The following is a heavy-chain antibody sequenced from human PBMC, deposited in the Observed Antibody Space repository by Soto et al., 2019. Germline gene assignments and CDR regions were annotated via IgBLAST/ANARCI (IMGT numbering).Heavy chain of an antibody. Sequence: GGSLRLSCAASGFTFSSYDMHWVRQATGKGLEWVSAIGTAGDTDYPGSVKGRFTISRETAKNSLYLQMNSLRAGDTVVYYCSRSNLGSGWFYYYYGMDVWGQGTTVTVSS. CDR2: IGTAGDT. CDR3: SRSNLGSGWFYYYYGMDV. D-gene: IGHD6-19*01. J-gene: IGHJ6*02. CDR1: GFTFSSYD. V-gene: IGHV3-13*01.